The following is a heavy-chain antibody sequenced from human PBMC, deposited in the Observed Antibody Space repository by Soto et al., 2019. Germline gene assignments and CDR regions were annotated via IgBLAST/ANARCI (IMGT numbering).Heavy chain of an antibody. CDR2: IWYDGSNK. CDR3: RRDPYSSVWCGGFDP. D-gene: IGHD6-19*01. J-gene: IGHJ5*02. Sequence: QVPLVESGGGVVQPGRSLRLSCAASGFTFSSYGMHWVRQAPGKGLEWVAVIWYDGSNKYYADSVKGRFTISRDNSKNALYMQKNSLSAEDTAEYYCRRDPYSSVWCGGFDPWGQGTLVTVSS. CDR1: GFTFSSYG. V-gene: IGHV3-33*01.